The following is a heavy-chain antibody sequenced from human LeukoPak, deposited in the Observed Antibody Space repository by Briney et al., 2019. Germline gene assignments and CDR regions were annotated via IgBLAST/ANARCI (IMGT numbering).Heavy chain of an antibody. CDR2: IAPSDSYT. D-gene: IGHD2-15*01. CDR3: ARHRDCSSGACYPDY. CDR1: GYSFSNYW. V-gene: IGHV5-10-1*01. Sequence: GEFLNISCKGSGYSFSNYWISWVRQMPGKGLEWMGRIAPSDSYTNYSPSFQGHVTISADKSISTAYLQWSGLKASDTAMYYCARHRDCSSGACYPDYWGQGTLVTVSS. J-gene: IGHJ4*02.